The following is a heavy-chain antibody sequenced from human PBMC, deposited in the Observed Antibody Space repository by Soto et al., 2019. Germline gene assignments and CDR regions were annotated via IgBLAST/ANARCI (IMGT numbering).Heavy chain of an antibody. CDR2: IIPIFGTA. V-gene: IGHV1-69*13. D-gene: IGHD3-22*01. Sequence: SVKFSFKASGGTFSSYAISWLRQAPRQGLEWMGGIIPIFGTANYAQKFQGRVTITADESTSTAYMELSILRSEDTAVYYCARDYYDSSGYYSPFDYWGQGTLVTVSS. CDR1: GGTFSSYA. J-gene: IGHJ4*02. CDR3: ARDYYDSSGYYSPFDY.